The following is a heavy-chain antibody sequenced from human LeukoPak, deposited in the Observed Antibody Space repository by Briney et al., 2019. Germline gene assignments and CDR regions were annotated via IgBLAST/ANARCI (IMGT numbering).Heavy chain of an antibody. CDR2: IYSGGST. Sequence: PGGSLRLSCAASGFTVSSNYMSWVRQAPGKGLEWVSVIYSGGSTYYADSVEGRFTISRDNSKNTLYLQMNSLRAEDTAVYYCARDREYDFWSGYFYNWGQGTLVTVSS. CDR3: ARDREYDFWSGYFYN. D-gene: IGHD3-3*01. CDR1: GFTVSSNY. V-gene: IGHV3-66*02. J-gene: IGHJ4*02.